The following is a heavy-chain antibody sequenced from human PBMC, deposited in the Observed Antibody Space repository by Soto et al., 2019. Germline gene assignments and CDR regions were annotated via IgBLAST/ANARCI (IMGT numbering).Heavy chain of an antibody. CDR1: GGTFSSYP. V-gene: IGHV1-69*13. J-gene: IGHJ6*02. Sequence: SVKVSCKASGGTFSSYPISWVRQAPGQGLEWMGGIIPIFGTANYAQKLQGRVTITADESTSTAYMELSSLRSEDTAVYYCARYGAYCTNGVCRGIYYYYGMDVWGQGTTVTVSS. D-gene: IGHD2-8*01. CDR2: IIPIFGTA. CDR3: ARYGAYCTNGVCRGIYYYYGMDV.